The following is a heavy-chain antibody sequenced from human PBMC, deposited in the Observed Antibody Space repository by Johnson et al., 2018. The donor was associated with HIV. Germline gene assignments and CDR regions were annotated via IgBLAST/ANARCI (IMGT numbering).Heavy chain of an antibody. CDR2: VTGSGARAYS. Sequence: VQLVESGGGLVQPGGSLRLSCAASGFTFSSYAMSWVRQAPGNGLEWVSSVTGSGARAYSHYADPVKGRFTIPRDNSNNTLYLTMNSLRAEDTAVYYCTRELGEDDYYDSGGDAFDIWGQGTMVTVSS. CDR3: TRELGEDDYYDSGGDAFDI. J-gene: IGHJ3*02. CDR1: GFTFSSYA. D-gene: IGHD3-22*01. V-gene: IGHV3-23*04.